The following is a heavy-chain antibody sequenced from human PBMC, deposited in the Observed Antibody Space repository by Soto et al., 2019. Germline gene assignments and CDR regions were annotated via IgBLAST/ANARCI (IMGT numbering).Heavy chain of an antibody. J-gene: IGHJ3*02. CDR3: AKDPYYYDSSGYQDAFDI. D-gene: IGHD3-22*01. CDR1: GFTVSSNY. CDR2: IYSGGSA. Sequence: GGSLRLSCAASGFTVSSNYMSWVRQAPGKGLEWVPVIYSGGSAYYADSVKGRFTISRDNSKNTLYLQMNSLRAEDTAVYYCAKDPYYYDSSGYQDAFDIWGQGTMVTVSS. V-gene: IGHV3-66*01.